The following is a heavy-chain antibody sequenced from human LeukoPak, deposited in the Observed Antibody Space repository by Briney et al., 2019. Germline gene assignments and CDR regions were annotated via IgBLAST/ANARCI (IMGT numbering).Heavy chain of an antibody. V-gene: IGHV4-34*01. J-gene: IGHJ3*02. CDR1: GGSFSGYY. Sequence: SETLSLTCAVYGGSFSGYYWSWIRQPPGKGLEWIGSIYYSGSTYYNPSLKSRVTISVDTSKNQFSLKLSSVTAADTAVYFCARYYYGFQRAFDIWGQGTMVTVSS. D-gene: IGHD3-10*01. CDR3: ARYYYGFQRAFDI. CDR2: IYYSGST.